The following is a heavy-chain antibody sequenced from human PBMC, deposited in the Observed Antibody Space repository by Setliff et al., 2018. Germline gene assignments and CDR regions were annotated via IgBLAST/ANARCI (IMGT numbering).Heavy chain of an antibody. J-gene: IGHJ4*02. D-gene: IGHD3-3*01. CDR2: IYHSGST. CDR1: GYSISSGYY. Sequence: PSETLSLTCAVSGYSISSGYYWGWIRQPPGKGLEWIGSIYHSGSTYYNPSLKSRVTISVDTSKNQCSLKLSSVTAADTAVYYCARGYFGLAPTEDFWGQGTLVTVSS. CDR3: ARGYFGLAPTEDF. V-gene: IGHV4-38-2*01.